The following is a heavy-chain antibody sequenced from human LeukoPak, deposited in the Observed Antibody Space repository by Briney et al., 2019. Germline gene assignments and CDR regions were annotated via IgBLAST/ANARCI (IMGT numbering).Heavy chain of an antibody. Sequence: SETLSLTCTVSGYSISSGYYWGWIRQPPGKGLEWIGSIYHSGSTYYNPSLKSRVTISVDTSKNQFSLKLSSVTAADTAVYYCASREVGAFTLDYWGQGTLVTVSS. J-gene: IGHJ4*02. V-gene: IGHV4-38-2*02. CDR1: GYSISSGYY. CDR2: IYHSGST. D-gene: IGHD1-26*01. CDR3: ASREVGAFTLDY.